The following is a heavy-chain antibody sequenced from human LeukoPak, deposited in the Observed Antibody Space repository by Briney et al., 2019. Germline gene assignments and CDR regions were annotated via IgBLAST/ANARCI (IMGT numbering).Heavy chain of an antibody. Sequence: PGGSLRLSCAGSGFSVSGNYMSWVRQAPGKGLEWVSNIYSGGRTYYADSVKGRFIISRDNSRATVYLQMNSLGAEDTAVYYCARIMTTVTSDGFDIWGQGTMVTVSS. CDR3: ARIMTTVTSDGFDI. V-gene: IGHV3-66*01. CDR1: GFSVSGNY. CDR2: IYSGGRT. J-gene: IGHJ3*02. D-gene: IGHD4-17*01.